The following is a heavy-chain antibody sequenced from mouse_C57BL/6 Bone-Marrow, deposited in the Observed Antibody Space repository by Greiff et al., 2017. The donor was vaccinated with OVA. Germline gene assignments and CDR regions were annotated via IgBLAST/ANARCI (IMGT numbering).Heavy chain of an antibody. D-gene: IGHD1-1*01. CDR2: IRNKANGSKT. CDR3: ARYNTTVVGLYSMDY. Sequence: EVKLMESGGGLVQPGGSLSLSCAASGFTFTDYYMSWVRQPPGKALEWMGFIRNKANGSKTEHSASVKGRFTISRDNSQSILYLQMNALRAEDSATYYCARYNTTVVGLYSMDYWGQGTSVTVSS. V-gene: IGHV7-3*01. CDR1: GFTFTDYY. J-gene: IGHJ4*01.